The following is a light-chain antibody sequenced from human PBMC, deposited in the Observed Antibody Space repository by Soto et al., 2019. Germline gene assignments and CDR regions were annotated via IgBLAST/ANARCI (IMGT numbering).Light chain of an antibody. CDR1: SSNIGAGYD. CDR2: GNT. V-gene: IGLV1-40*01. Sequence: QSVLTQPPSVSGAPGQRVTISCTGNSSNIGAGYDVHWYQQVPGTAPKLPIYGNTNRPSGVPDRSSGSKSGTSASMAITGLQAEDEADYHCQSYDSSLSSQVVFGGGTKLTVL. J-gene: IGLJ2*01. CDR3: QSYDSSLSSQVV.